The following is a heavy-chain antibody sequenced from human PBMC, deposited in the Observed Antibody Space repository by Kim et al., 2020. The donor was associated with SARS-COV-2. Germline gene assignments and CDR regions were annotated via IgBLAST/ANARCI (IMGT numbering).Heavy chain of an antibody. D-gene: IGHD1-7*01. CDR3: ARDQTGTTLTPDDAFDI. V-gene: IGHV1-18*04. CDR2: ISAYNGNT. Sequence: ASVKVSCKASGYTFTSYGISWVRQAPGQGLEWMGWISAYNGNTNYAQKLQGRVTMTTDTSTSTAYMELRSLRSDDTAVYYCARDQTGTTLTPDDAFDIWGQGTMVTVSS. CDR1: GYTFTSYG. J-gene: IGHJ3*02.